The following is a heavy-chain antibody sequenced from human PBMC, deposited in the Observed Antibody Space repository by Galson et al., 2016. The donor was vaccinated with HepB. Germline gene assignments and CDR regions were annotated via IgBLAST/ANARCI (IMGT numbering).Heavy chain of an antibody. CDR3: AHTWGRGWWNLDY. Sequence: SLRLSCAASGFTFSSFAINWVRQAPGKGLEWLAAISDGGEYTWYADSVRGRFTISRDNSKSTLYLQMNSLRGDDTALYYCAHTWGRGWWNLDYWGQGTLVTVSS. CDR1: GFTFSSFA. CDR2: ISDGGEYT. J-gene: IGHJ4*02. D-gene: IGHD2-8*02. V-gene: IGHV3-23*01.